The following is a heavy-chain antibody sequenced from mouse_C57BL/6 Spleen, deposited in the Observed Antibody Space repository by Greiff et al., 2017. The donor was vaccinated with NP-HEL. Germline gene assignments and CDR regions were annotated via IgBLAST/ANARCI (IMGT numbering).Heavy chain of an antibody. CDR3: ARSRGILGYYEDY. D-gene: IGHD2-3*01. CDR2: IDPNSGGT. J-gene: IGHJ2*01. Sequence: VQLQQPGAELVKPGASVKLSCKASGYTFTSYWMRWVKQRPGRGLEWIGRIDPNSGGTKYNEKFKSKATLTVDKPSSTAYMQLSSLTSEDSAVYDGARSRGILGYYEDYWGQGTTLTVSS. V-gene: IGHV1-72*01. CDR1: GYTFTSYW.